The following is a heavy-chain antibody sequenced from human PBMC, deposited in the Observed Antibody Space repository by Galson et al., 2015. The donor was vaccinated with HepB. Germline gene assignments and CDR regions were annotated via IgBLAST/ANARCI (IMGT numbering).Heavy chain of an antibody. CDR2: ISAYNGNT. D-gene: IGHD5-18*01. CDR1: GYTFTSYG. J-gene: IGHJ4*02. V-gene: IGHV1-18*01. CDR3: ARDQATAMVYFDY. Sequence: SVKVSCKASGYTFTSYGISWVRQAPGQGLEWMGWISAYNGNTNYAQKLQGRVTMTTDTSTSTACMELRSLRSDDTAVYYCARDQATAMVYFDYWGQGTLVTVSS.